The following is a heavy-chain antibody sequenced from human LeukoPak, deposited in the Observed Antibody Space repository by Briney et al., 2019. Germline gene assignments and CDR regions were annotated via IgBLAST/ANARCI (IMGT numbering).Heavy chain of an antibody. J-gene: IGHJ5*02. V-gene: IGHV1-69*13. CDR1: GGTFSSYA. D-gene: IGHD6-13*01. CDR3: ARMIGGYSSSREPEKNWFDP. Sequence: GASVKVSCKASGGTFSSYAISWVRQAPGQGLEWMGGIIPIFGTANYAQKFQGRVTITADESTSTAYMELSSLRSEDTAVYYCARMIGGYSSSREPEKNWFDPWGQGTLVTVSS. CDR2: IIPIFGTA.